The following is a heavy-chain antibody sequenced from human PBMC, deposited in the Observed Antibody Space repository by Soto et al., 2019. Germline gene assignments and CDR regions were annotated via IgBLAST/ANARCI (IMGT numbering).Heavy chain of an antibody. Sequence: QVQLVQSGAEVKKPGSSVKVSCKASGGTFSSYAISWVRQAPGQGLEWMGGIIPISDTTNYAQKFQGRVTITADESTSTAYMELSSLRSGDTAVYYCARSQGSSTSLEIYYYYYYGMDVWGQGTTVTVSS. CDR2: IIPISDTT. J-gene: IGHJ6*02. CDR3: ARSQGSSTSLEIYYYYYYGMDV. CDR1: GGTFSSYA. D-gene: IGHD2-2*01. V-gene: IGHV1-69*01.